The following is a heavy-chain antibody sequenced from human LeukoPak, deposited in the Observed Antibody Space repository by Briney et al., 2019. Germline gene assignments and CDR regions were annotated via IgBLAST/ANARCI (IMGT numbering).Heavy chain of an antibody. V-gene: IGHV3-53*01. CDR1: GFTVSSIY. Sequence: GGSLRLSCAVSGFTVSSIYMSWVRQAPGKGLEWVSSIYSDGNTYYADSVKGRFTISRDSSRNTLYLQMNSLRVEDSAVYYCAGDTHSSSWYDHWGQGTLVTVSS. J-gene: IGHJ5*02. CDR2: IYSDGNT. CDR3: AGDTHSSSWYDH. D-gene: IGHD6-13*01.